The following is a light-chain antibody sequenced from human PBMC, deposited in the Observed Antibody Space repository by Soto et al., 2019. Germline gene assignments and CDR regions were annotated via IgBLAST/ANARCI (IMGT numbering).Light chain of an antibody. Sequence: DIQMTQSPSTLSASVGDRVTITCRASQRISTWLAWYQQKPGKAPKLLIYKASTLESGVPSRFSGSGSGTEFNLTISSLQPDDFATYYCQQYNSYSSVGQGTKVEIK. CDR2: KAS. J-gene: IGKJ1*01. V-gene: IGKV1-5*03. CDR3: QQYNSYSS. CDR1: QRISTW.